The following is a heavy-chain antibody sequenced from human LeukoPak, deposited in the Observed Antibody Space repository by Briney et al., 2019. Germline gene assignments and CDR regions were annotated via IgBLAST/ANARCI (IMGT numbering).Heavy chain of an antibody. CDR1: GYTFTSYY. D-gene: IGHD1-26*01. CDR2: INPSGGST. V-gene: IGHV1-46*03. J-gene: IGHJ4*02. CDR3: AWASGSYYSIDY. Sequence: ASVKVSCKASGYTFTSYYMHWVRQAPGQGLERMGIINPSGGSTSYAQKFQGRVTMTRDTSTSTVYMELSSLRSEDTAVYYCAWASGSYYSIDYWGQGTLVTVSS.